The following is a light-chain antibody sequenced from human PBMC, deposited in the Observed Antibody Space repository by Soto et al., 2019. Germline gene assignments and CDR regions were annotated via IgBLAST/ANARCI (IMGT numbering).Light chain of an antibody. Sequence: DIQMTQSPSSLSASLGDTVTISCRASQSISSYLNWYQQKPGKAPRLLIYDASSLLSGVPSRFSGSGSGTDFTLTIASLQPEDFSTYYCQQSDSNPYTFGQGTKVDIK. V-gene: IGKV1-39*01. CDR2: DAS. CDR1: QSISSY. J-gene: IGKJ2*01. CDR3: QQSDSNPYT.